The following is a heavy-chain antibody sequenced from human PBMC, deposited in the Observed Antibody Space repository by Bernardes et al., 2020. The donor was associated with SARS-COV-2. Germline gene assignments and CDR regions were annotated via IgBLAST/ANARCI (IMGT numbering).Heavy chain of an antibody. CDR3: AGDVGGTDWRFGFDV. CDR2: ISVAGLYI. V-gene: IGHV3-21*01. CDR1: GFTFSIYL. Sequence: SLRLSCAASGFTFSIYLFSWFRHAPGKGLERVSSISVAGLYIYYGDSVLGRFTTSRDNTMKSVFLQMESLRAEDTAVYYCAGDVGGTDWRFGFDVWGPGTLVHVSS. D-gene: IGHD3-9*01. J-gene: IGHJ3*01.